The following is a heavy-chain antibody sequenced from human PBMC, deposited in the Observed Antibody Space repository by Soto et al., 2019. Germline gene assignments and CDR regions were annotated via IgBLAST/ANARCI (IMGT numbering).Heavy chain of an antibody. J-gene: IGHJ4*02. CDR3: TKESDHHFSASKWAFDS. V-gene: IGHV3-30*18. CDR1: GFTFGVFG. CDR2: ISNDGRVD. Sequence: QVQLVESGGGVVQPGRSLRLSCAASGFTFGVFGMHWVRQAPGKGLEWVAVISNDGRVDYFADSVKGRFVIYRDNSKNTLWLQMDSLRPEDTAVYYCTKESDHHFSASKWAFDSWGQGTLVTVSS. D-gene: IGHD1-26*01.